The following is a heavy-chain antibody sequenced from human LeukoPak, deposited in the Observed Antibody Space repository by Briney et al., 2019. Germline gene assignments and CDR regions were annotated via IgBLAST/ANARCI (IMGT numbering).Heavy chain of an antibody. J-gene: IGHJ4*02. CDR2: ISFDGSNK. Sequence: PGGSLRLSCAASGFIFSGYGMHWVRQAPGKGLEWVAFISFDGSNKYYADSVKGRFTISRDNSKNTLYLQMNSLRAEDTAVYYCAKEREWLVERGGNYFDYWGQGTLVSVSS. CDR1: GFIFSGYG. CDR3: AKEREWLVERGGNYFDY. D-gene: IGHD6-19*01. V-gene: IGHV3-30*18.